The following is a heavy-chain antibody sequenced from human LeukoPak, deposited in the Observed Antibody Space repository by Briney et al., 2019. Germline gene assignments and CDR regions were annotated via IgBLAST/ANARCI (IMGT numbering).Heavy chain of an antibody. CDR3: AKGARLAVTTPFDY. V-gene: IGHV3-23*01. D-gene: IGHD4-17*01. CDR2: ISSSGVNT. J-gene: IGHJ4*02. Sequence: GGSLRLSCAASGFTFNTYAMNWVRQAPGKGLEWVSAISSSGVNTYYADSVKGRFTISRDNSKNMLYLQMNSLRAEDTAVYYCAKGARLAVTTPFDYWGQGTLVTVSS. CDR1: GFTFNTYA.